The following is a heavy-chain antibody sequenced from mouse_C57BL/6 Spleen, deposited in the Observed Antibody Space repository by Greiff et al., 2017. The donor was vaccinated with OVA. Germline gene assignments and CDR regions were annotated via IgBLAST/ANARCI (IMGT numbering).Heavy chain of an antibody. CDR1: GYAFSSYW. Sequence: QVQLKESGAELVKPGASVKISCKASGYAFSSYWMNWVKQRPGKGLEWIGQIYPGDGDTNYNGKFKGKATLTADKSSSTAYMQLSSLTSEDSAVYFCAREGTTVGYFDVWGTGTTVTVSS. J-gene: IGHJ1*03. D-gene: IGHD1-1*01. V-gene: IGHV1-80*01. CDR2: IYPGDGDT. CDR3: AREGTTVGYFDV.